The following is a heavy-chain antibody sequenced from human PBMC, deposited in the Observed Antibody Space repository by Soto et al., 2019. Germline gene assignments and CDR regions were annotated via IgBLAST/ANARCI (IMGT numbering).Heavy chain of an antibody. V-gene: IGHV4-34*01. J-gene: IGHJ5*02. D-gene: IGHD3-10*01. CDR2: INHSGST. CDR1: GGSFSGYY. CDR3: AREKYGSEPFRSSTMVRGVNRFDP. Sequence: SETLSLTCAVYGGSFSGYYWSWIRQPPGKGLEWIGEINHSGSTNYNPSLKSRVTISVDTSKNQFSLKLSSVTAADTAVYYCAREKYGSEPFRSSTMVRGVNRFDPWGQGTLVTVSS.